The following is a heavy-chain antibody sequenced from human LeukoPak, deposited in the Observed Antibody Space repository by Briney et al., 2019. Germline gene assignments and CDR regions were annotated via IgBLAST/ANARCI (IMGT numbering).Heavy chain of an antibody. CDR3: AREGKNWYGYWHY. CDR2: IYYSGST. CDR1: GGSISSYY. J-gene: IGHJ4*02. D-gene: IGHD1-1*01. V-gene: IGHV4-59*13. Sequence: SETLSLTCTVSGGSISSYYWSWIRQPPGKGLEWISYIYYSGSTNYNPSLQSRVTISVDTSKSQFSLKLRSVTAADTAVYYCAREGKNWYGYWHYWGQGTLVTVSS.